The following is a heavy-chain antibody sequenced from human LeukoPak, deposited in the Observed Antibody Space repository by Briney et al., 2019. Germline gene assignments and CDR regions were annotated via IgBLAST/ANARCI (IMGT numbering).Heavy chain of an antibody. D-gene: IGHD3-22*01. CDR2: INAGNGNT. Sequence: ASVKVSCKASGYTFTNYAMHWVRQAPGQRLEWMGWINAGNGNTKYSQKSQGRVTITRDTSANTAYMELSSLRSEDTAVYYCARDPTYYYDSSDYYGNWFDPWGQGTLVTVSS. J-gene: IGHJ5*02. CDR1: GYTFTNYA. CDR3: ARDPTYYYDSSDYYGNWFDP. V-gene: IGHV1-3*01.